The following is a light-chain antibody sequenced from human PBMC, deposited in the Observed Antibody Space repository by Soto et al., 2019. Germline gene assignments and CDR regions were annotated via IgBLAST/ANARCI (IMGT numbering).Light chain of an antibody. V-gene: IGLV8-61*01. CDR2: STN. Sequence: QTVVTQEPSFSVSPGRTVTLTCGLSSGSVSTSYYPSWYQQTPGQAPPTLIYSTNTRSSGVPDRFSGSILGNKAALTITGAQADDESDYYCVLYMGSGIWVFGGGTNLTVL. CDR3: VLYMGSGIWV. J-gene: IGLJ3*02. CDR1: SGSVSTSYY.